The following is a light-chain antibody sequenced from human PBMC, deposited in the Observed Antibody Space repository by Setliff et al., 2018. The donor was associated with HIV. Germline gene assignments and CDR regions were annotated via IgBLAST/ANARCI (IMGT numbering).Light chain of an antibody. V-gene: IGLV2-14*03. J-gene: IGLJ2*01. Sequence: QPALAQPASLSGSPGQSITIPCTGTTSDIGGYNFVSWYQQHPGKAPKLLIYSVTKRPSGVSARLSASKSGNTASLTISGLQDEDEADYYCNSYTSRSTFIFGGGTKVTVL. CDR3: NSYTSRSTFI. CDR1: TSDIGGYNF. CDR2: SVT.